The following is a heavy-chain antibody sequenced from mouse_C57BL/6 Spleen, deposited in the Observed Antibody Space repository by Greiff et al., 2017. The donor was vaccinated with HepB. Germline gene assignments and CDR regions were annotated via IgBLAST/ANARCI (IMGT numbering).Heavy chain of an antibody. CDR3: AWIYYGSSYPPYAMDY. J-gene: IGHJ4*01. D-gene: IGHD1-1*01. CDR1: GYTFTSYW. CDR2: INPSSGYT. Sequence: QVHVKQSGAELAKPGASVKLSCKASGYTFTSYWMHWVKQRPGQGLEWIGYINPSSGYTKYNQKFKDKATLTADKSSSTAYMQLSSLTYEDSAVYYCAWIYYGSSYPPYAMDYWGQGTSVTVSS. V-gene: IGHV1-7*01.